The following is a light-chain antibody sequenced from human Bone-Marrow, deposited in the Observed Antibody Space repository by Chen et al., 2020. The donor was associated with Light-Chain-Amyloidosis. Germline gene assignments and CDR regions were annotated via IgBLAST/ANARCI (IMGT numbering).Light chain of an antibody. V-gene: IGLV2-14*01. CDR3: SSYTSTNTLV. Sequence: QSGLPQPADLSGSPGRSITMSCSGTSSNVGGDNHVSWYQQHPDKPPKLMIYEVTNRPSCVPDLFSANSSHTTTSLTISVHQTDDEAYYFCSSYTSTNTLVFGSGTRVTVL. CDR1: SSNVGGDNH. CDR2: EVT. J-gene: IGLJ1*01.